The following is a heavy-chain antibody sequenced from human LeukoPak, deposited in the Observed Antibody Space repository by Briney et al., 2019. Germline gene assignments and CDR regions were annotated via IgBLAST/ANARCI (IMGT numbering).Heavy chain of an antibody. J-gene: IGHJ5*02. CDR2: IYPGDSDT. CDR1: GYSFTSYW. CDR3: ARRGAVYSNHWFDP. Sequence: GESLKISCKGSGYSFTSYWIGWGRQMSGKGLEWMGIIYPGDSDTRYSPSFQGQVTNTADKSISTAYLQRSGVNASDSGMNYIARRGAVYSNHWFDPWGQGTLVTVSS. V-gene: IGHV5-51*01. D-gene: IGHD5-12*01.